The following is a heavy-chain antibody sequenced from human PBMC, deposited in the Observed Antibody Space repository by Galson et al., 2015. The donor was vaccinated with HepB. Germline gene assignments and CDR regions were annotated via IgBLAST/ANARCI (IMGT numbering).Heavy chain of an antibody. V-gene: IGHV3-53*01. CDR2: IYSGGST. Sequence: SLRLSCAASGFPVSRNYMSWVRQAPGKGLEWVSVIYSGGSTYYAEYLKGRFTISRDNSKNMLYLQMNSLRAEDTAVYYCAKDRDEECSGANCHAFDIWGQGTMVTVSS. D-gene: IGHD2-15*01. J-gene: IGHJ3*02. CDR3: AKDRDEECSGANCHAFDI. CDR1: GFPVSRNY.